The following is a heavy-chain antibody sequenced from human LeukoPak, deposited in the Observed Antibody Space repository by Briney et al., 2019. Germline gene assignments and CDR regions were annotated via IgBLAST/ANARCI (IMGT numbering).Heavy chain of an antibody. CDR1: GYSFTAYW. D-gene: IGHD2-21*02. CDR2: IDPSDSYT. CDR3: ARHGEGDWDYFDY. Sequence: GESLKISCKGSGYSFTAYWISWVRQMPGKSLEWMGKIDPSDSYTNYSPSFQGHVTISADKSISTAYLQWSSLKASDTAMYYCARHGEGDWDYFDYWGQGTLATVSS. V-gene: IGHV5-10-1*01. J-gene: IGHJ4*02.